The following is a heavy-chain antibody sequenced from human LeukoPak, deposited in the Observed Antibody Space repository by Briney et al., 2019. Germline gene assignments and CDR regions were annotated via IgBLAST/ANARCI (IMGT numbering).Heavy chain of an antibody. CDR2: IWYDGSNK. CDR3: AKPTLDYNKGGYESFDY. V-gene: IGHV3-33*06. CDR1: GFTFSSYG. Sequence: PGRSLRLSCAASGFTFSSYGMHWVRQAPGKGLEWVAVIWYDGSNKYYADSVKGRFTISRDNSKNTLYLQMNSLRAEDTAVYYCAKPTLDYNKGGYESFDYWGQGTLVTVSS. J-gene: IGHJ4*02. D-gene: IGHD4-11*01.